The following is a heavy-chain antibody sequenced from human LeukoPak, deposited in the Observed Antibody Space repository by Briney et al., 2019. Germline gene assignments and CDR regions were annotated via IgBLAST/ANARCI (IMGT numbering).Heavy chain of an antibody. Sequence: GGTLRLSCAASGFTFSSDAMSWVRQAPGKGPEWVSGISNSGGNTYYADSVKGRISISRDNSKNTLYLRMNSLRDEDTAVYYCAKVGPSSGDYFDFWGQGTLVTVSS. J-gene: IGHJ4*02. CDR1: GFTFSSDA. CDR2: ISNSGGNT. D-gene: IGHD6-19*01. V-gene: IGHV3-23*01. CDR3: AKVGPSSGDYFDF.